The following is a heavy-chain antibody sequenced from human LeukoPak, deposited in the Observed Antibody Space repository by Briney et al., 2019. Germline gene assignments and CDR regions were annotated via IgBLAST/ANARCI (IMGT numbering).Heavy chain of an antibody. CDR1: GFNFGTYA. D-gene: IGHD1-26*01. J-gene: IGHJ4*02. Sequence: GGSLRLSCVASGFNFGTYAMGWVRQAPGKGLEWVSALSASGGSTYYADSVRGRFTISRDNSKNTLYLQMNSLRAEDTAVYYCAKDLVGGIDYWGQGTLVTVSS. V-gene: IGHV3-23*01. CDR3: AKDLVGGIDY. CDR2: LSASGGST.